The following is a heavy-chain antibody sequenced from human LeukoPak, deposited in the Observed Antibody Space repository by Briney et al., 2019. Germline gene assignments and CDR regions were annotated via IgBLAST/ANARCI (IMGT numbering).Heavy chain of an antibody. D-gene: IGHD3-10*01. CDR1: GGSISSYY. V-gene: IGHV4-59*12. CDR2: IYYSGST. J-gene: IGHJ4*02. CDR3: AREVRGVISYYFDC. Sequence: PSETLSLTCTVSGGSISSYYWSWIRQPPGKGLEWIGYIYYSGSTNYNPSLKSRVTISVDTSKNQFSLKLSSVTATDTAVYYCAREVRGVISYYFDCWGQGTLVTVSS.